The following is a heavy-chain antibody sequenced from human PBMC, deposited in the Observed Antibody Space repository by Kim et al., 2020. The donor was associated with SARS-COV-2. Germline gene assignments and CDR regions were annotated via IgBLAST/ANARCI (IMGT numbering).Heavy chain of an antibody. J-gene: IGHJ4*02. Sequence: GGSLRLSCAASGFTVSTNYMTWVRQAPGRGLEWVSVIYKNASTYYADSVKGRFSIFRDNSSNTVYLQMNSLRAEDTAVYFCAREGYWPGLECWGQGTLV. CDR1: GFTVSTNY. CDR3: AREGYWPGLEC. CDR2: IYKNAST. V-gene: IGHV3-53*01. D-gene: IGHD2-15*01.